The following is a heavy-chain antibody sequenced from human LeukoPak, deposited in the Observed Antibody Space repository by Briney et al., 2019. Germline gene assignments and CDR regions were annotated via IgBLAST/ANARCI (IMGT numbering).Heavy chain of an antibody. D-gene: IGHD6-13*01. CDR2: IYYSGST. Sequence: SETLSLTCTVSGGSISGYYWSWIRQPPGKGLERIGYIYYSGSTNYNPSLKSRVTISVDTSKNQFSLKLSSVTAADTVVYYCARGSSSSWYSSLYYYYYMDVWGKGTTVTVSS. CDR1: GGSISGYY. J-gene: IGHJ6*03. CDR3: ARGSSSSWYSSLYYYYYMDV. V-gene: IGHV4-59*01.